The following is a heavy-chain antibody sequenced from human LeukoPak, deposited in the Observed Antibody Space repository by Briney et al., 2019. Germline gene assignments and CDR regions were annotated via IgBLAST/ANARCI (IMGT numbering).Heavy chain of an antibody. J-gene: IGHJ4*02. CDR3: ARRAGAYSHPYDY. D-gene: IGHD4/OR15-4a*01. V-gene: IGHV3-23*01. CDR1: GFIFSSHG. Sequence: TGGPLRLSCAASGFIFSSHGMNWVRQAPGKGLEWVSGISPSGDITYYADSVKGRFTISRDNSKNTLYLQMNSLRAEDTAVYYCARRAGAYSHPYDYWGQGTLVTVSS. CDR2: ISPSGDIT.